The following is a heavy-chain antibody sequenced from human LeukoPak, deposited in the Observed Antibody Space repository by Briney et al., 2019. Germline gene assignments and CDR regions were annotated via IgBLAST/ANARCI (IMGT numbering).Heavy chain of an antibody. V-gene: IGHV4-59*01. CDR3: ASTSFGVVTSFSDAFDI. CDR1: GGSISSYY. CDR2: IYYSGCT. D-gene: IGHD3-3*01. Sequence: SETLSLTCTVSGGSISSYYWSWIRQPPGKGLEWTGYIYYSGCTNYNPSLKSRVTISVDTSKNQLSLKLSSVTAADTAVYYCASTSFGVVTSFSDAFDIWGQGTMVTVSS. J-gene: IGHJ3*02.